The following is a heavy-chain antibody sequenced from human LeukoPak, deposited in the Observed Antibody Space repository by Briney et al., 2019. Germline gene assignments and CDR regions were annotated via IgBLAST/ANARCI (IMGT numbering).Heavy chain of an antibody. D-gene: IGHD1-1*01. V-gene: IGHV3-30*02. CDR1: GFPFSSYG. CDR2: IRYDGSNT. CDR3: AKPGTGSNYYMDA. J-gene: IGHJ6*03. Sequence: PGGSLRLSCAASGFPFSSYGMFWVCQAPGKGLEWLAYIRYDGSNTKYADSVKGRFTISRDNSKNTLDLQMNSLRAEDTAVYYCAKPGTGSNYYMDAWGKGTTVTVSS.